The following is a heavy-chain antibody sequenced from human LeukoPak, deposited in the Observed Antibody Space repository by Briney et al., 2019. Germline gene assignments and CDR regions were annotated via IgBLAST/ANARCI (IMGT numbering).Heavy chain of an antibody. CDR3: ARRYNWNDRWD. D-gene: IGHD1-1*01. V-gene: IGHV4-4*07. CDR2: IYTSGST. J-gene: IGHJ4*02. CDR1: GGSVSSYY. Sequence: SETLSLTCIVSGGSVSSYYWSWIRQPAGKGLEWIGRIYTSGSTDKNPSLKSRVTMSVDTSKNQFSLRLSSVTAADTAFYYCARRYNWNDRWDWGQGTLVTVSP.